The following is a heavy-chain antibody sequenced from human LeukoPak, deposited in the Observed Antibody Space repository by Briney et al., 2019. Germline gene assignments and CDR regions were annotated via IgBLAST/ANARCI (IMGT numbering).Heavy chain of an antibody. J-gene: IGHJ4*02. Sequence: GGSLRLSCAASGFAFSSYAMSWVRQAPGKGLEWVSVIYSGGSTYYADSVKGRFTISRDNSKNTLYFQMNSLRAEDTAVYYCATLPGNFDYWGQGTLVTVSS. CDR1: GFAFSSYA. D-gene: IGHD1-14*01. V-gene: IGHV3-66*01. CDR2: IYSGGST. CDR3: ATLPGNFDY.